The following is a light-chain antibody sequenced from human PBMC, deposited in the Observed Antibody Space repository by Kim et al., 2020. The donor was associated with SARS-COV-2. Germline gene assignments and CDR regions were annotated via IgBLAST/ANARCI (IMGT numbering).Light chain of an antibody. CDR2: EVT. J-gene: IGLJ2*01. Sequence: GQSVTLSCTGTRSAVGGYNYVSWYQHHPRKAPKLMIYEVTKRPSGVPDRFSGSKSGNTASLTVSGPQAEDEADYYCTSYAGSHNLVFGGGTQLTVL. CDR1: RSAVGGYNY. V-gene: IGLV2-8*01. CDR3: TSYAGSHNLV.